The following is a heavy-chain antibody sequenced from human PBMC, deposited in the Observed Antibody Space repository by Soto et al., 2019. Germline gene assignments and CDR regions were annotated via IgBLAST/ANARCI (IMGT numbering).Heavy chain of an antibody. CDR2: VYYSGST. Sequence: SDTLSLTFTVSCGSVTNSSDYWGWIRQSPGKGLEWIGSVYYSGSTYYNPSLKSRVTISVDTSKNQFSLKLSSVTAADTAVYYCARQIQLWSLFDYWGQGTLVTVSS. CDR3: ARQIQLWSLFDY. V-gene: IGHV4-39*01. J-gene: IGHJ4*02. CDR1: CGSVTNSSDY. D-gene: IGHD5-18*01.